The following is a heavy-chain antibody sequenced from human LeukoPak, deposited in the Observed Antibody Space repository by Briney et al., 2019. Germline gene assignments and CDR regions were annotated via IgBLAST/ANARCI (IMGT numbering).Heavy chain of an antibody. D-gene: IGHD4-23*01. J-gene: IGHJ4*02. Sequence: LETLSLTCTVSGGSISSYYWSWIRQPPGKGLEWIGYIYYSGSTNYNPSLKSRVTISVDTSKNQFSLKLSSVTVADTAVYYCARQKSDYGGNSGLVDYWGQGTLVTVSS. CDR1: GGSISSYY. CDR3: ARQKSDYGGNSGLVDY. V-gene: IGHV4-59*08. CDR2: IYYSGST.